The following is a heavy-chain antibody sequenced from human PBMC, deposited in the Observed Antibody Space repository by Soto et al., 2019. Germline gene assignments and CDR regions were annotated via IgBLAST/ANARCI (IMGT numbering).Heavy chain of an antibody. J-gene: IGHJ3*02. CDR2: IYYSGST. V-gene: IGHV4-30-4*01. D-gene: IGHD2-2*01. CDR1: GGSIGSGDYY. CDR3: ARGEVGRNAFDI. Sequence: SETLSLICTVSGGSIGSGDYYWSWIRQPPGKGLEWIGYIYYSGSTYCNPSLQSRLTISVDTSTNQFSLKLSSVTVADTAMYYCARGEVGRNAFDIWGQGTMVTVSS.